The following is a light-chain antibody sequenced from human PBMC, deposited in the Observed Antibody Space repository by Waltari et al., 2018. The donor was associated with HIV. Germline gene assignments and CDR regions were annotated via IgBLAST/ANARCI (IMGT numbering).Light chain of an antibody. J-gene: IGKJ2*01. Sequence: EIVLTQSPVTLSLSPGQTATLYCRASQRVSRYVAWYQQKPGQPPRLLIYDGFNRATGVPARFSGSASGTDFTLTISSLEPEDFAVYCCQQCPNWPPIFGQGTKLEIK. V-gene: IGKV3-11*01. CDR3: QQCPNWPPI. CDR2: DGF. CDR1: QRVSRY.